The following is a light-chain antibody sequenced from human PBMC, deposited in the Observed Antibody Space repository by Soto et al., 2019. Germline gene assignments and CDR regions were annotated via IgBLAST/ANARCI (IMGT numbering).Light chain of an antibody. CDR2: DAS. V-gene: IGKV1-5*01. Sequence: DIQMTQSPSTLSASVGDRVTITCRASQSIIVWLAWYQQKAGKAPKLLIYDASRLESGVPSRFSGSGSGTEFTLTISSLQPDDFATYYCQQYNSYSRTFGQGTKV. J-gene: IGKJ1*01. CDR3: QQYNSYSRT. CDR1: QSIIVW.